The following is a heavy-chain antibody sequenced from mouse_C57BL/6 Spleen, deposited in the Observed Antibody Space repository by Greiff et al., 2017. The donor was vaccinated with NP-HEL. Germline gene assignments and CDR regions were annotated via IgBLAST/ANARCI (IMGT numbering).Heavy chain of an antibody. V-gene: IGHV3-6*01. J-gene: IGHJ1*03. CDR3: ARGHYDYNWYFDV. D-gene: IGHD2-4*01. Sequence: VQLKESGPGLVKPSQSLSLTCSVTGYSITSGYYWNWIRQFPGNKLEWMGYISYDGSNNYNPSLKNRISITRDTSKNQFFLKLNSVTTEDTATYYCARGHYDYNWYFDVWGTGTTVTVSS. CDR1: GYSITSGYY. CDR2: ISYDGSN.